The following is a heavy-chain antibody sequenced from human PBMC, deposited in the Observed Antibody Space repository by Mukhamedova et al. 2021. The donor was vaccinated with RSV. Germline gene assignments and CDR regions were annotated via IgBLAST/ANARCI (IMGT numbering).Heavy chain of an antibody. Sequence: SSYGMHWVRQAPGKGLEWVAVISYDGSNKYYADSVKGRFTISRDNSKNTLYLQMNSLRAEDTAVYYCAKVGDGYSGSYYYHYYM. CDR3: AKVGDGYSGSYYYHYYM. CDR1: SSYG. V-gene: IGHV3-30*18. J-gene: IGHJ6*03. CDR2: ISYDGSNK. D-gene: IGHD1-26*01.